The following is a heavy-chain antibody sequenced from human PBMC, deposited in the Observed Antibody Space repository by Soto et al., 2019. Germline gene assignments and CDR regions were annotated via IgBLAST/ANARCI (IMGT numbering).Heavy chain of an antibody. CDR3: ARVCGGDCHYGMDV. CDR2: IYYSGST. CDR1: GGSIISGGYC. D-gene: IGHD2-21*02. Sequence: PSETLSLTCTVSGGSIISGGYCWSWIRQHPGKGLEWIGYIYYSGSTYYNPSLKSRVTISVDTSKNQFSLKLSSVTAADTAVYYCARVCGGDCHYGMDVWGQGTTVTVSS. V-gene: IGHV4-31*03. J-gene: IGHJ6*02.